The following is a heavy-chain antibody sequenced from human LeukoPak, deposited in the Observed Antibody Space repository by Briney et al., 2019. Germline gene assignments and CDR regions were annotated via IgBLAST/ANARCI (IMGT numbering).Heavy chain of an antibody. CDR3: ARDSGWSNYYFDY. Sequence: GGFLRLSCAASGFTFSSYAMNWVRQAPGKGLEWVSTISSTSGYIYYADSVKGRFTISRGNAKNSLYLQMNSLRAEDTAVYYCARDSGWSNYYFDYWGQGTLVTVSS. CDR1: GFTFSSYA. V-gene: IGHV3-21*01. CDR2: ISSTSGYI. D-gene: IGHD2-15*01. J-gene: IGHJ4*02.